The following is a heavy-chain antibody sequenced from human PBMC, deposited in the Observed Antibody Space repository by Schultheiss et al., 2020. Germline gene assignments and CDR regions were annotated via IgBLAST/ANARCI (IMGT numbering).Heavy chain of an antibody. J-gene: IGHJ5*02. V-gene: IGHV3-7*03. CDR3: AKDLTPWFDP. CDR1: GFTFNRYW. Sequence: GGSLRLSCAASGFTFNRYWMSWVRQAPGKGLEWLANIKEDGSEKYYVDAVKGRFTMSRDNSKNTLYLQMNSLRAEDTAVYYCAKDLTPWFDPWGQGTLVTVSS. CDR2: IKEDGSEK.